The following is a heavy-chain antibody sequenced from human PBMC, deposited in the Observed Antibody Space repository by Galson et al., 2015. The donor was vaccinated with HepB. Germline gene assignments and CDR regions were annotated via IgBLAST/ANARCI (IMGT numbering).Heavy chain of an antibody. CDR2: ISPDGSTT. CDR3: ARDFNWNYDY. Sequence: SLRLSCAASGLIFTSHNMHWVRQAPVKGLEWLAIISPDGSTTFYADSVKGRFTISRDNSKNTLFLQMDSLRLEDTGVYYCARDFNWNYDYWGQGTLVTVSS. V-gene: IGHV3-30-3*01. CDR1: GLIFTSHN. D-gene: IGHD1-1*01. J-gene: IGHJ4*02.